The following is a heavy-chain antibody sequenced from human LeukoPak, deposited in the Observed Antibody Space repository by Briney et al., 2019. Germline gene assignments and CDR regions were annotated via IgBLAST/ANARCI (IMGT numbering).Heavy chain of an antibody. V-gene: IGHV4-39*01. CDR2: IYYSGST. J-gene: IGHJ6*03. CDR1: GGSISSSSYY. Sequence: SETLSLTCTVSGGSISSSSYYWGWIRQPPGKGLEWIGSIYYSGSTYYNPSLNSRVTISVDTSKNQFSLELSSVTAADTAVYYCDSADPYYYYYMYVWGKGNTVTVSS. D-gene: IGHD2-2*01. CDR3: DSADPYYYYYMYV.